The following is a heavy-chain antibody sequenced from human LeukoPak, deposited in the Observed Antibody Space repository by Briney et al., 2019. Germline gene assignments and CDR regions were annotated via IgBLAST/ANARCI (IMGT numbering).Heavy chain of an antibody. J-gene: IGHJ4*02. CDR3: ARYLSVPAAASLRYFDY. V-gene: IGHV1-18*01. CDR1: GYTFTSYG. D-gene: IGHD2-2*01. Sequence: GASVKVSCKASGYTFTSYGISWVRQAPGQGLEWMGWISAYNGNTNYARKLQGRVTMTTDTSTSTAYMELRSLRSDDTAVYYCARYLSVPAAASLRYFDYWGQGTLVTVSS. CDR2: ISAYNGNT.